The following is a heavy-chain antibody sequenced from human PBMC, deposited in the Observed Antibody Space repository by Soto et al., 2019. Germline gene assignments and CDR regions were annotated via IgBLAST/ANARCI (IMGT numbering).Heavy chain of an antibody. D-gene: IGHD2-21*01. CDR2: MYYSGST. J-gene: IGHJ4*02. CDR3: ARVIARVPDY. V-gene: IGHV4-38-2*01. CDR1: NYSISSGYY. Sequence: PSETLSLTCAVSNYSISSGYYWGWIRQPPGKGPEWIGSMYYSGSTYYNPSLKSRVTMSVDTSKNQFSLNLTSVTAADTAVYYCARVIARVPDYRGQGTLVTVSS.